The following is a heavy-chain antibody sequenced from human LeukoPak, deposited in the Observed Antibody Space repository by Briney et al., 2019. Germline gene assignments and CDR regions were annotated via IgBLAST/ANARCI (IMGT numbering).Heavy chain of an antibody. V-gene: IGHV4-59*01. CDR2: IYYSGST. J-gene: IGHJ6*03. CDR1: GGSLSSYY. CDR3: ARAGFGSSGWTEYYYYYMDA. Sequence: SETLSLTCTVSGGSLSSYYWSWIRQPPGKGLEWIGDIYYSGSTNYNPSLKSRVTISVDTSKNQFSLKLSSVTAADTAVYYCARAGFGSSGWTEYYYYYMDAWGKGTTVTVSS. D-gene: IGHD6-19*01.